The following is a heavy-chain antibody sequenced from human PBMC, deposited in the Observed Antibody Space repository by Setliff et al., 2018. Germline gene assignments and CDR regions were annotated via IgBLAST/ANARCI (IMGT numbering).Heavy chain of an antibody. CDR1: GGSISSYY. CDR3: ARGAGWWDL. V-gene: IGHV4-4*08. J-gene: IGHJ5*02. CDR2: IYTRGST. Sequence: SETLSLTCSVSGGSISSYYWSWIRQPPGKGLEWIGYIYTRGSTNYNPSLQSRVTISVDTSKNQFSLKLSSVTAADTAVYYCARGAGWWDLWGQGTLVTVSS.